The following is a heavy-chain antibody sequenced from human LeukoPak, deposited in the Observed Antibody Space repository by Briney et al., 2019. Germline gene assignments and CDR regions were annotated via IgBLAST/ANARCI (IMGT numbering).Heavy chain of an antibody. CDR3: AKGAVADTAGYFDY. J-gene: IGHJ4*02. V-gene: IGHV3-23*01. CDR1: GFTFSNYA. D-gene: IGHD6-19*01. CDR2: ISERGGST. Sequence: GGSLRLSCAAAGFTFSNYAMNWVRQDPGKGREGVAVISERGGSTYSAASVKGRFTISRDNSKNTLYLQMNSLRAEDTAVYYCAKGAVADTAGYFDYWGQGTLVTVSS.